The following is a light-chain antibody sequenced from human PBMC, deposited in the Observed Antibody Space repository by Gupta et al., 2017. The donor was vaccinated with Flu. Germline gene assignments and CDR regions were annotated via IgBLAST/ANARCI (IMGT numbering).Light chain of an antibody. CDR3: RQALQTPLT. Sequence: DIVMTQSPLSLPVTPGEPASISCRSSQSLLHSNGYNFLDWYVQKPGQSPQLLISLASNRASGVPDRFSGSGSGTDFTLKISRVEAADVGVYYCRQALQTPLTFGGGTKVEIK. J-gene: IGKJ4*01. CDR2: LAS. V-gene: IGKV2-28*01. CDR1: QSLLHSNGYNF.